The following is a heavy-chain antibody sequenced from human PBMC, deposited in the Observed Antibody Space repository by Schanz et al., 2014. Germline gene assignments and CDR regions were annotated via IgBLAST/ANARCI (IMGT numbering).Heavy chain of an antibody. CDR1: GFTFSSYT. J-gene: IGHJ6*02. Sequence: VQLVESGGGVVQPGRSLRLSCAASGFTFSSYTMHWVRQAPGTGLEWISYVSSYDTTVSYADSVKGRFTISRDNAKNSVYLQMNSLRVEDTAVYYCARYGFRKFGVVYGLAVWGQGTTVTVS. V-gene: IGHV3-48*04. CDR2: VSSYDTTV. D-gene: IGHD3-3*01. CDR3: ARYGFRKFGVVYGLAV.